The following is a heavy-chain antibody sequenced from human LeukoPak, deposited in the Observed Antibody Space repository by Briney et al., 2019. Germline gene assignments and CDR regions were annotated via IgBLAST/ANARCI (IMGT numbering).Heavy chain of an antibody. CDR3: ARNRYYDILTGTIRGEYYFDY. CDR2: IYYSGST. D-gene: IGHD3-9*01. V-gene: IGHV4-31*03. Sequence: SETLSLTCTVSGGSISSDIYYWGWIRQHPGKGLEWIGYIYYSGSTYYNPSLKSRVTISVDTSKNQFSLKLSSVTAADTAVYYCARNRYYDILTGTIRGEYYFDYWGQGTLVTVSS. J-gene: IGHJ4*02. CDR1: GGSISSDIYY.